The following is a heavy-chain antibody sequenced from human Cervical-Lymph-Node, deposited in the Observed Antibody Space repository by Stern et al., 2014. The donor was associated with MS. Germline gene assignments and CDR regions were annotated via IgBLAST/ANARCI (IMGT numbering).Heavy chain of an antibody. Sequence: QVQLVQSGAEVKKPGASVKVSCKASGYTFTSYGISWVRQAPGQGLEWMGWISAYNGNTNYAQKLQGRVTMTTDTSTSTAYMELRSLRSDDTAVYYCAREMGSHDYGDKRRGRGFGYWGQGTLVTVSS. CDR1: GYTFTSYG. D-gene: IGHD4-17*01. V-gene: IGHV1-18*01. J-gene: IGHJ4*02. CDR2: ISAYNGNT. CDR3: AREMGSHDYGDKRRGRGFGY.